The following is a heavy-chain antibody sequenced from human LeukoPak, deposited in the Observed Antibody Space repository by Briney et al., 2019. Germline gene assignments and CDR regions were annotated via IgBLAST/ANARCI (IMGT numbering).Heavy chain of an antibody. D-gene: IGHD3-22*01. V-gene: IGHV1-3*01. Sequence: VASVKVSCKASGYTFTSYAMHWVRQAPGQRLEWMGWINAGNGNTKYSQKFQGRVTTTRDTSASTAYMELSSLRSEDTAVYYCARPETYYYDSSGLLQFDYWGQGTLVTVSS. CDR1: GYTFTSYA. CDR2: INAGNGNT. J-gene: IGHJ4*02. CDR3: ARPETYYYDSSGLLQFDY.